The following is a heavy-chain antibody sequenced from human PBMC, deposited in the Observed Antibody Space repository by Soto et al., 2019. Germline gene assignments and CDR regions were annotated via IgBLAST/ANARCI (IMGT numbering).Heavy chain of an antibody. J-gene: IGHJ1*01. V-gene: IGHV3-66*01. CDR1: WCNVISHY. D-gene: IGHD6-19*01. Sequence: WGSQRLSYAASWCNVISHYMSCVRQAPGKGLEWVSVIYSGGSTYYADSVKGRFTISRDNCKNTLYLQMNSLRAEDTAVYYFAADGISVAGNPQCFQHWVQRTLFTVSS. CDR3: AADGISVAGNPQCFQH. CDR2: IYSGGST.